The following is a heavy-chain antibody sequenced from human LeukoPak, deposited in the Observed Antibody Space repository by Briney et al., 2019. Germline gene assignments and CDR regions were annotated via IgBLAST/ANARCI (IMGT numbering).Heavy chain of an antibody. V-gene: IGHV1-69*13. CDR3: ARLIMTTVTTNYFDY. CDR1: GGTFSSYA. CDR2: IIPIFGTA. Sequence: SVKVSCRASGGTFSSYAISWVRQAPGQGLEWMGGIIPIFGTANYAQKFQGRVTITADESTSTAYMELSSLRSEDTAVYYCARLIMTTVTTNYFDYWGQGTLVTVSS. D-gene: IGHD4-17*01. J-gene: IGHJ4*02.